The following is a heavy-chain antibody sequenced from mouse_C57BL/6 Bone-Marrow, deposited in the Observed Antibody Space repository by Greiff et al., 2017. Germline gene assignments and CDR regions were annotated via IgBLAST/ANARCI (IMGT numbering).Heavy chain of an antibody. D-gene: IGHD1-1*02. V-gene: IGHV1-81*01. CDR1: GYTFTSYG. CDR2: INPRSGYT. Sequence: QVQLQQSGAELARPGASVKLSCKASGYTFTSYGMTWVQQRPGQGLEWIGDINPRSGYTYYNEKFKGKATLTADQSSSTAYMQLRSLTSEDCAVYFWARGVNGVDDEARDYWVKETSVTVS. J-gene: IGHJ4*01. CDR3: ARGVNGVDDEARDY.